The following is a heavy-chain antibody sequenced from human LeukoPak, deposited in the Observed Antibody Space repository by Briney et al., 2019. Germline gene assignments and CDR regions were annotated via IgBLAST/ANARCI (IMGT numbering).Heavy chain of an antibody. CDR2: ISYDGSNK. V-gene: IGHV3-30*18. D-gene: IGHD2-2*01. CDR3: AKEGNDQGYFDY. CDR1: GFTFSSYG. J-gene: IGHJ4*02. Sequence: GGSLRLSCAASGFTFSSYGMHWVRQAPGEGLEWVAVISYDGSNKYYADSVKGRFTISRDNSKNTLYLQMNSLRAEDTAVYYCAKEGNDQGYFDYWGQGTLVTVSS.